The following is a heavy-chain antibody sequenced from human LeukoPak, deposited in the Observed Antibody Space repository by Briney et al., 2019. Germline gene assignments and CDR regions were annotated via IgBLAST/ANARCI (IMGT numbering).Heavy chain of an antibody. Sequence: ASVKVSCKASGYTFTNYGIGWVRQAPGQGLEWMGWSGPYNGHTNYAQKLQDRLTMTIETSTRTAYMELSRLTPDDTAVYFCARDEGELYLDYWGQGTLVTVSS. V-gene: IGHV1-18*01. CDR2: SGPYNGHT. CDR3: ARDEGELYLDY. J-gene: IGHJ4*02. D-gene: IGHD1-7*01. CDR1: GYTFTNYG.